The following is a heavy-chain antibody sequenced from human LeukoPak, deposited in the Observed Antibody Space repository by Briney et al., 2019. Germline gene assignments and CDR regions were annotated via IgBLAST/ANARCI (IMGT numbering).Heavy chain of an antibody. CDR1: GFTFSSYE. J-gene: IGHJ4*02. V-gene: IGHV3-48*03. CDR2: ISSSGSTI. CDR3: AREVRGVIIG. D-gene: IGHD3-10*01. Sequence: QPGGSLRLSCAASGFTFSSYEMNWVRQAPGKGLEWVSHISSSGSTIYYADSVKGRFTISRDNAKNSLYLQMNSLRAEDAAVYYCAREVRGVIIGWGQGTLVTVSS.